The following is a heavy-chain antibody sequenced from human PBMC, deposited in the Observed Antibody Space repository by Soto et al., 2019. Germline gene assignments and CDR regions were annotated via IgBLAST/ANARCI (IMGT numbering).Heavy chain of an antibody. CDR1: GFTFSSLT. Sequence: EVQLVESGGGLVRPGGSLRLSCAASGFTFSSLTLHWVRQAPGRGLEWVSYIDWIGNYIKYADSARGRFTTSRDNAKKSLYLQVNNLASAYTAVYSCDTVYCGDTSCRVGSLHVWGQWTMVVFSS. J-gene: IGHJ3*01. D-gene: IGHD2-21*02. CDR2: IDWIGNYI. CDR3: DTVYCGDTSCRVGSLHV. V-gene: IGHV3-21*01.